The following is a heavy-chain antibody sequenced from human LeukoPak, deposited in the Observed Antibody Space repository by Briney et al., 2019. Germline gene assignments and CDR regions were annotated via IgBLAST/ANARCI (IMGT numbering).Heavy chain of an antibody. Sequence: ASVKVSCKASGYTFTSYDMNWVRQATGQGLEWMGWMNPNSGTTGYAQKFQGRVTMTRNTSISTAYMELSSLRSEDTAVYYCARRTGYYNYMDVWGKGTTVTASS. CDR3: ARRTGYYNYMDV. CDR1: GYTFTSYD. V-gene: IGHV1-8*01. CDR2: MNPNSGTT. D-gene: IGHD2-8*02. J-gene: IGHJ6*03.